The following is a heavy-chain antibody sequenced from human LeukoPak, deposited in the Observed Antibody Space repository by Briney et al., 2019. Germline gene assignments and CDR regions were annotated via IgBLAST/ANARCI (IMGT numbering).Heavy chain of an antibody. CDR2: IIPILGIA. Sequence: ASVKVSCKASGGTFSSYAISRVRQAAGQGLEWMGRIIPILGIANYAQKFQGRVTITADKSTSTAYMELSSLRSEDTAVYYCARGGITMIDEYYFDYWGQGTLVTVSS. CDR3: ARGGITMIDEYYFDY. CDR1: GGTFSSYA. V-gene: IGHV1-69*04. D-gene: IGHD3-22*01. J-gene: IGHJ4*02.